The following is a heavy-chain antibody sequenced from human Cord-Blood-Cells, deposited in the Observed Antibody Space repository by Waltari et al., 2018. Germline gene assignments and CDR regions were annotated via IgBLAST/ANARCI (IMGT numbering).Heavy chain of an antibody. J-gene: IGHJ3*02. Sequence: QVQLVQSGAEVKKPGSSVKVSCKASGGTFSSYAISWVRQAPGQGLEWMGGIIPIFGTATDAQKFQGRVTITADESTSTAYMELSSLRSEDTAVYDCARDRGYSSSSAVDIWGQGTMVTVSS. D-gene: IGHD6-6*01. CDR2: IIPIFGTA. CDR1: GGTFSSYA. CDR3: ARDRGYSSSSAVDI. V-gene: IGHV1-69*12.